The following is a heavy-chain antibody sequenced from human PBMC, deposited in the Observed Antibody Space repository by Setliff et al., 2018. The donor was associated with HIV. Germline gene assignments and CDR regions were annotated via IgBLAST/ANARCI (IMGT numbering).Heavy chain of an antibody. CDR1: GYTFTNYY. Sequence: ASVKVSCKTSGYTFTNYYVHWVRQAPGQRLEWMGWISVYNGNTNYAQNLQGRVTMTTDKSTSTAYMELRSLRSDDTAVYYCARGQYGDELFDYWGQGTLVTVSS. CDR2: ISVYNGNT. V-gene: IGHV1-18*04. J-gene: IGHJ4*02. D-gene: IGHD4-17*01. CDR3: ARGQYGDELFDY.